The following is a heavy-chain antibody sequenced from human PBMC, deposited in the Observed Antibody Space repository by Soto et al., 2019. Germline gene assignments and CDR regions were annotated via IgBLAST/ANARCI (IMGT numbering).Heavy chain of an antibody. CDR2: IDPSDSYT. D-gene: IGHD6-13*01. V-gene: IGHV5-10-1*01. CDR3: ARLGIAAAEAYGMDV. J-gene: IGHJ6*02. CDR1: GYSFTSYW. Sequence: GESLKISCKGSGYSFTSYWISWVRQMPGKGLEWMGRIDPSDSYTNYSPSFQGHVTISADKSISTAYLQWSSLKASDTAMYYCARLGIAAAEAYGMDVWGQGTTVTAP.